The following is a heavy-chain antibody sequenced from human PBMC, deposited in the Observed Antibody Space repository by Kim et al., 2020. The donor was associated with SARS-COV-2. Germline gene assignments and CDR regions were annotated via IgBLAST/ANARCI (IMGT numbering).Heavy chain of an antibody. V-gene: IGHV3-64*02. Sequence: GGSTYYADSVKGRFTISRDNSKNTLFLQMGSLRAEDMAVYYCTRGPAFDIWGQGTMVTVSS. CDR2: GGST. J-gene: IGHJ3*02. CDR3: TRGPAFDI.